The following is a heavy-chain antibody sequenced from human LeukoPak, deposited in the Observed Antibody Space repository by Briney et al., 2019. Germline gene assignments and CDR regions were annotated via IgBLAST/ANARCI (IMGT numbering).Heavy chain of an antibody. CDR2: IYPGDSDT. Sequence: AESLKISCKGSGYSFTSYWIGWVRQMPAKGLEWMGIIYPGDSDTRYSPSYQGQVTISADKSISTAYLQWSSLKASDTAMYYCARLTMVRGEFDYWGQGTLVTVSS. CDR1: GYSFTSYW. CDR3: ARLTMVRGEFDY. V-gene: IGHV5-51*01. J-gene: IGHJ4*02. D-gene: IGHD3-10*01.